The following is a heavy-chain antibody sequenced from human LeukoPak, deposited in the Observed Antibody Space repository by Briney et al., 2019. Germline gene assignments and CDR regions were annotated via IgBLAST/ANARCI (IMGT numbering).Heavy chain of an antibody. CDR3: ARSGIAVAAHDYFDY. D-gene: IGHD6-19*01. V-gene: IGHV3-11*01. Sequence: GGSLRLSCAASGFTFSDYYMSWIRQAPGKGLEWVSYISSSGSTIYYADSVKGRFTISRDNAKNSLYLQMNSLRAEDTAVYHCARSGIAVAAHDYFDYWGQGTLVTVSS. CDR1: GFTFSDYY. J-gene: IGHJ4*02. CDR2: ISSSGSTI.